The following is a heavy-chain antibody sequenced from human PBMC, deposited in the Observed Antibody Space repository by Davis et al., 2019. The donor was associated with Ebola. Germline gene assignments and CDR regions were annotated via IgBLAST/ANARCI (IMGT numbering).Heavy chain of an antibody. CDR1: GGSISSYY. J-gene: IGHJ5*02. CDR3: AREVVYCSGGSCYSGWFDP. V-gene: IGHV4-39*07. Sequence: MPSETLSLTCTVSGGSISSYYWSWIRQPPGKGLEWIGSIYYSGSTYYNPSLKSRVTISVDTSKNQFSLKLSSVTAADTAVYYCAREVVYCSGGSCYSGWFDPWGQGTLVTVSS. D-gene: IGHD2-15*01. CDR2: IYYSGST.